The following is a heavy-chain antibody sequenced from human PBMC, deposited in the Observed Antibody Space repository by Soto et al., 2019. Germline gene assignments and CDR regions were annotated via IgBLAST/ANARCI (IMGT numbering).Heavy chain of an antibody. CDR2: IHHSGAN. V-gene: IGHV4-4*02. J-gene: IGHJ6*03. Sequence: SETLSLTCIVSGASVANDNWWSWVRQPPKKGLEWIGEIHHSGANNNSPSLKSRVTISVDKSKNHFSLKLSSVTAADSAVYYCTRHFYYSMDVWGQGTTVTVSS. CDR3: TRHFYYSMDV. CDR1: GASVANDNW.